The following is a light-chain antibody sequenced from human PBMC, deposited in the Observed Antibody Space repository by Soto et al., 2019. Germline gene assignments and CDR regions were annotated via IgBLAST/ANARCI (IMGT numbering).Light chain of an antibody. CDR2: TAS. V-gene: IGKV1-39*01. CDR1: QSISSSF. J-gene: IGKJ1*01. Sequence: DIQMTQSPSSLSASVGDRVTITCRASQSISSSFLNWYHQKPGKAPEVLIYTASTLQSGVPSRFSASGSGTDFTLTISSLQPDDFATYYCQHYNSYSEAFGQGTKVDIK. CDR3: QHYNSYSEA.